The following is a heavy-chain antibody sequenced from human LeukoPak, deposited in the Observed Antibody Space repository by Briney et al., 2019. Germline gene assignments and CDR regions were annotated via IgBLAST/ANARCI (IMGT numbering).Heavy chain of an antibody. J-gene: IGHJ4*02. CDR1: GYTFSRHG. D-gene: IGHD2-2*01. CDR2: LSYDGSHQ. CDR3: AKQVVVPAPFDY. V-gene: IGHV3-33*06. Sequence: PGRSLTLSCAASGYTFSRHGIHWVRQAPGKGLEWVAFLSYDGSHQNYADSVKGRFTISRDNSKNTLYLQMNSLRAEDTAVYYCAKQVVVPAPFDYWGQGTLVTVSS.